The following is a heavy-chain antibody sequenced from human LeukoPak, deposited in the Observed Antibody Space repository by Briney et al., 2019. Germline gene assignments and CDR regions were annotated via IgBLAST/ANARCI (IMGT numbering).Heavy chain of an antibody. J-gene: IGHJ4*02. D-gene: IGHD3-16*02. Sequence: GASVKVSCKASGYTFTSYGISWVRQAPGQGLEWMGWISAYNGNTNYAQKLQGRVTMTTDTSTSTAYMELRSLRSDDTAVYYCARLRGRGSYRYHFDYWGQGTLVTVSS. V-gene: IGHV1-18*01. CDR1: GYTFTSYG. CDR3: ARLRGRGSYRYHFDY. CDR2: ISAYNGNT.